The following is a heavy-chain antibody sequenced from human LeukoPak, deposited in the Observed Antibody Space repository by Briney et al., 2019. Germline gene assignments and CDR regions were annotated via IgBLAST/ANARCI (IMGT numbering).Heavy chain of an antibody. V-gene: IGHV1-2*02. CDR2: FNPNSGGT. CDR1: GYTFTGYY. CDR3: ARESGIAVAGTPTHFDY. J-gene: IGHJ4*02. D-gene: IGHD6-19*01. Sequence: ASVKVSCKASGYTFTGYYMHWVRQAPGQGLEWMGWFNPNSGGTNYAQKCQGRVTMTRDTSISTAYMELSRLRSDDTAVYYCARESGIAVAGTPTHFDYWGQGTLVTVSS.